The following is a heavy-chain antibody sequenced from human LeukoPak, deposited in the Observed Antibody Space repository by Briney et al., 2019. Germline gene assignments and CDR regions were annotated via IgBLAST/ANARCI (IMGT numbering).Heavy chain of an antibody. J-gene: IGHJ4*02. CDR1: GLTFSTYG. CDR2: LSYDGSEK. V-gene: IGHV3-30*18. D-gene: IGHD6-19*01. Sequence: GRSLRLSCAASGLTFSTYGMHWVRQAPGKGLERVAVLSYDGSEKYYADSVKGRCTISRDNSKNTLYLQMNSLRAEDTAVYYCAKSSSGWYGGFDYWGQGTLVTVSS. CDR3: AKSSSGWYGGFDY.